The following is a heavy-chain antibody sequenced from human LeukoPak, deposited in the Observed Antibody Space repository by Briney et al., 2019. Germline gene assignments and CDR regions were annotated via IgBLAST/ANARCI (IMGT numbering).Heavy chain of an antibody. CDR2: ISGSGDNT. Sequence: GGSLRLSCAASGFTFSSYAMSWVRQAPGKGLEWVSAISGSGDNTNYADSVKGRFTISRDNSKNTLSLQMNSLRDEDTAVYYCANKGGYGASDYWGQGTLVTVSS. CDR1: GFTFSSYA. J-gene: IGHJ4*02. CDR3: ANKGGYGASDY. D-gene: IGHD4-17*01. V-gene: IGHV3-23*01.